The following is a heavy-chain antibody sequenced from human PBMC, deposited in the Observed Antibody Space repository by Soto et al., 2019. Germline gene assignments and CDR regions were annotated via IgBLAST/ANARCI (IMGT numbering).Heavy chain of an antibody. Sequence: SETLSLTCTVSGGSISSGGYYWSWIRQHPGKGLEWIGYIYYSGSTYYNPSLKSRVTISVGTSKNQFSLKLSSVTAADTAVYYCARAPRKVYYYGSGSPTGYDYWGQGTLVTVSS. J-gene: IGHJ4*02. CDR1: GGSISSGGYY. CDR2: IYYSGST. CDR3: ARAPRKVYYYGSGSPTGYDY. V-gene: IGHV4-31*03. D-gene: IGHD3-10*01.